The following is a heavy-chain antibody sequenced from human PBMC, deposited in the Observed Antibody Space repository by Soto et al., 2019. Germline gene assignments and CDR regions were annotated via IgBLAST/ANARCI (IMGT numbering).Heavy chain of an antibody. D-gene: IGHD6-25*01. CDR3: AAPGPGSGDYYYMDV. J-gene: IGHJ6*03. Sequence: QVQLVESGGGVVQPGRSLRLSCAASGFTFSSYGMHWVRQAPGKGLEWVAVISYDGSNKYYADSVKGRFTISRDNSKNTLYLQMNSLRAEDTAVYYCAAPGPGSGDYYYMDVWGKGTTVTVSS. V-gene: IGHV3-30*03. CDR2: ISYDGSNK. CDR1: GFTFSSYG.